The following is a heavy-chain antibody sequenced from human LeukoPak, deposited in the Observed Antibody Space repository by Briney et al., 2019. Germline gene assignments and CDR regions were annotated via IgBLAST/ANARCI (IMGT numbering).Heavy chain of an antibody. J-gene: IGHJ4*02. CDR3: ARGLPYYYGSGSPDY. D-gene: IGHD3-10*01. V-gene: IGHV1-8*02. CDR1: GYTFTGYY. Sequence: ASVKVSCKASGYTFTGYYMHWVRQAPGQGLEWMGWINPNSGNTGYAQKFQGRVTMTRNTSISTAYMELSSLRSEDTAVYYCARGLPYYYGSGSPDYWGQGTLVTVSS. CDR2: INPNSGNT.